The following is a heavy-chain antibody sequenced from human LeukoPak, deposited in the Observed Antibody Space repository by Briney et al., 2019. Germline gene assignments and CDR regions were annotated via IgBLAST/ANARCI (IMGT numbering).Heavy chain of an antibody. CDR3: ARLARITMIVNWFDP. V-gene: IGHV4-39*01. J-gene: IGHJ5*02. Sequence: PSETLSLTCTVSGGSISSSSYYWGWIRQPPGKGLEWIGSIYYSGSTYYNPSLKSRATISVDTSKNQFSLKLSSVTAADTAVYYCARLARITMIVNWFDPWGQGTLVTVSS. CDR2: IYYSGST. D-gene: IGHD3-22*01. CDR1: GGSISSSSYY.